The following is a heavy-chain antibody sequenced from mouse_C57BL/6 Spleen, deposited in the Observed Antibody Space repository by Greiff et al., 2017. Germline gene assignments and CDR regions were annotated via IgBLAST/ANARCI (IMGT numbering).Heavy chain of an antibody. Sequence: VQLQESGPGLVQPSQSLSITCTVSGFSLTSSGVHWVRQSPGKGLEWLGVIWRGGSTDYNAAFMSRLSITKDNSKSQVFFKMNSLQADDTAIYYCAKYDYDVGWFAYWGQGTLVTVSA. CDR3: AKYDYDVGWFAY. CDR2: IWRGGST. CDR1: GFSLTSSG. V-gene: IGHV2-5*01. D-gene: IGHD2-4*01. J-gene: IGHJ3*01.